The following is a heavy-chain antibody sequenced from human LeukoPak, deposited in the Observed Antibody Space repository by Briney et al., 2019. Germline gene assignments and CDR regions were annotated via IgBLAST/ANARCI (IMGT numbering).Heavy chain of an antibody. V-gene: IGHV1-8*01. D-gene: IGHD2-15*01. CDR3: ARSNRLRHCSGGSCYSFGY. CDR1: GYTFTSYD. Sequence: GASVKVSCKASGYTFTSYDINWVRQATGQGLEWMGWMNPNRGNTGYAQKFQGRVTMTRNTSISTAYMELSSLRSEDTAVYYCARSNRLRHCSGGSCYSFGYWGQGTLVTVSS. J-gene: IGHJ4*02. CDR2: MNPNRGNT.